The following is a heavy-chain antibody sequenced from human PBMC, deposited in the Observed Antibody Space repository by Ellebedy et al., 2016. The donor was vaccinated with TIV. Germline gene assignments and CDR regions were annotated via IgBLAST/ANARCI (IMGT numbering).Heavy chain of an antibody. D-gene: IGHD6-13*01. J-gene: IGHJ4*02. CDR2: INTDGSST. CDR1: GFTFSDYS. Sequence: GESLKISCAASGFTFSDYSMNWVRQAPGKGLMWVSRINTDGSSTGYADSVKGRFTISRDNAKNTLYLQMNGLRAEDTAVYYCAREVWYPASWGQGTLVTVSS. V-gene: IGHV3-74*01. CDR3: AREVWYPAS.